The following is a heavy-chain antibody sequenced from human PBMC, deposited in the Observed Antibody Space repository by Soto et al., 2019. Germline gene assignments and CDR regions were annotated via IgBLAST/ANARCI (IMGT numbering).Heavy chain of an antibody. D-gene: IGHD6-19*01. J-gene: IGHJ4*02. CDR1: GFTFSSYW. V-gene: IGHV3-7*01. Sequence: GESLKISCAASGFTFSSYWMSWVRQAPGKGLEWVANIKQDGSEKYYVDSVKGRFTISRDNAKNSLYLQMNSLRAEDTAVYYCARESRRIAVAGDYWGQGTLVTVSS. CDR3: ARESRRIAVAGDY. CDR2: IKQDGSEK.